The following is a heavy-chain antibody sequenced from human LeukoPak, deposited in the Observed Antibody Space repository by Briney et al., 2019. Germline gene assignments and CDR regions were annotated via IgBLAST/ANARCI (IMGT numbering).Heavy chain of an antibody. CDR1: GYTFTSYA. D-gene: IGHD2-2*01. Sequence: GASVKVSCKASGYTFTSYAMHWVRQAPGQRLEWMGWMNPDSGATNYAQKFQGRVTLTRDTSINTGYMELTGLTSDDTAVYYCARRDFADQLDSWGQGSLVIVSS. J-gene: IGHJ4*02. CDR3: ARRDFADQLDS. CDR2: MNPDSGAT. V-gene: IGHV1-2*02.